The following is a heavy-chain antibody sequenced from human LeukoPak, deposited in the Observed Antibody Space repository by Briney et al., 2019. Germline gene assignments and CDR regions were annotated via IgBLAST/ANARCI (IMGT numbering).Heavy chain of an antibody. V-gene: IGHV4-4*02. CDR2: IYHSGST. Sequence: PSETLSLTCAVSGGSISSSNWWSWVRQPPGKGLEWIGEIYHSGSTNYNPSLKSRVTISVDTSKNQFSLKLSSVTAADTAVYYCARGHDSSPFFDYWGQGTLVTVSS. CDR3: ARGHDSSPFFDY. CDR1: GGSISSSNW. D-gene: IGHD3-22*01. J-gene: IGHJ4*02.